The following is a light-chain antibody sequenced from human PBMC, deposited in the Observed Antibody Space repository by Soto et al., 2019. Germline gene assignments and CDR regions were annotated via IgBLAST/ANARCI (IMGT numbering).Light chain of an antibody. CDR1: QSVSNNY. Sequence: ETMSAQSPCTVSLSPGERDTLSCRASQSVSNNYLAWYQQKPGQAPRLLIYGASNRATGIPDRFSGSGSGTDFTLTISRLEPEDFAVYYCQQYGSSGTFGQGAKVDI. CDR2: GAS. J-gene: IGKJ1*01. V-gene: IGKV3-20*01. CDR3: QQYGSSGT.